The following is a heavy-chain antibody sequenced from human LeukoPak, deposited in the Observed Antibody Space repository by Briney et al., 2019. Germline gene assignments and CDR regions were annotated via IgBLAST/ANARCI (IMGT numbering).Heavy chain of an antibody. CDR2: IWYDGSNK. Sequence: GRSLRLSCAASGFTFSSYGMHWVRQAPGKGLDGVAVIWYDGSNKYYADSVKGRFTVSRDNSKNTLYLQMNSLRAEDTAVYYCAKSIHSSGWYLDVWGKGPRSPSPQ. CDR1: GFTFSSYG. J-gene: IGHJ6*01. D-gene: IGHD6-19*01. CDR3: AKSIHSSGWYLDV. V-gene: IGHV3-33*06.